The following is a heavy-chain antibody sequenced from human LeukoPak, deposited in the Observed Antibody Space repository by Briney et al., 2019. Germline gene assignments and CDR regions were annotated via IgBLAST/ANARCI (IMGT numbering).Heavy chain of an antibody. Sequence: KPSETLSLTCTVSGDSISSSNWWTWVRQPPGKRLEWIGEIYHSGSTNYNPSLESRVTISVDKSKDQFSLKLTSVTAADTAVYYCARDGNGWLRYWGQGTLVTVSS. CDR1: GDSISSSNW. CDR3: ARDGNGWLRY. V-gene: IGHV4-4*02. D-gene: IGHD6-19*01. CDR2: IYHSGST. J-gene: IGHJ4*02.